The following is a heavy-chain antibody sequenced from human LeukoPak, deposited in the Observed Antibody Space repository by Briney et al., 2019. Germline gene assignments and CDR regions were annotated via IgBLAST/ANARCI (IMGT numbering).Heavy chain of an antibody. D-gene: IGHD1-26*01. CDR2: ISTSGTT. CDR1: GGSVTTYY. V-gene: IGHV4-4*07. CDR3: AREATVVGATII. Sequence: KPSETLSLTCTVSGGSVTTYYWSWIRQSAGKGLEWIGHISTSGTTTYNPSLKSRVTMSVDTSKNQFSLKLTPVTAADTAVYYCAREATVVGATIIWGQGTLVTVSS. J-gene: IGHJ4*02.